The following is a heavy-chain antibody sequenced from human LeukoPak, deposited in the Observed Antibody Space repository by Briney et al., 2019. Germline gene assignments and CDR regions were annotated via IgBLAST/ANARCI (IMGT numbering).Heavy chain of an antibody. CDR1: GFTFSSYW. D-gene: IGHD2-21*02. CDR2: IKQDGSEK. Sequence: PGGSLRLSCAASGFTFSSYWMSWVRQAPGKGLEWVANIKQDGSEKYYVDSVKGRFTISRDNAKNSLYLQMNSLRAEDTAVYYCARPPAYCGGDCYSYYWGQGTLVTVSS. CDR3: ARPPAYCGGDCYSYY. J-gene: IGHJ4*02. V-gene: IGHV3-7*01.